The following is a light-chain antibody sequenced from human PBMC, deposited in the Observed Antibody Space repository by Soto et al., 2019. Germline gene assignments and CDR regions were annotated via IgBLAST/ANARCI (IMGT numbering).Light chain of an antibody. CDR2: GVS. CDR3: QHYNNWPLP. V-gene: IGKV3D-15*01. J-gene: IGKJ4*01. Sequence: VWTHNPDTLSLSPGERATLSWRVSQTINSRDLAWYQQRPGQAPRLLIYGVSSRATDIPDRFSGSGSGTDFTLTISSLQSEDFAVYYCQHYNNWPLPFGGGT. CDR1: QTINSRD.